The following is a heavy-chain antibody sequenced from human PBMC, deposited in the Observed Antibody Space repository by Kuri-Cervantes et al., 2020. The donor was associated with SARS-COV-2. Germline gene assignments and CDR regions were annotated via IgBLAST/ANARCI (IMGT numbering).Heavy chain of an antibody. Sequence: GESLKISCAASGFTFSSYSMNWVRQAPGKGLEWVSSISSSGSYIYYADSVKGRFTISRDNAKNSLYLQMNSLRAEDTAVYYCARDHGDYYFDYWGQGTLVTVSS. CDR2: ISSSGSYI. V-gene: IGHV3-21*01. D-gene: IGHD4-17*01. J-gene: IGHJ4*02. CDR3: ARDHGDYYFDY. CDR1: GFTFSSYS.